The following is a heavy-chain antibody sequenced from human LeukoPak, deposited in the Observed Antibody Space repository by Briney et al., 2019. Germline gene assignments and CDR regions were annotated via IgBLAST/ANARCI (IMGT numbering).Heavy chain of an antibody. CDR3: ARDASFAVGATLDF. D-gene: IGHD1-26*01. V-gene: IGHV3-30*04. Sequence: GGSLRLSCAASGFTFSSYAMHWVRQAPGKGLEWVAVVSYDGSNKYYANSVKGRFTISRDKSKNTLHLQMNSLRAEDTAIYYCARDASFAVGATLDFWGQGTLVTVSS. J-gene: IGHJ4*02. CDR1: GFTFSSYA. CDR2: VSYDGSNK.